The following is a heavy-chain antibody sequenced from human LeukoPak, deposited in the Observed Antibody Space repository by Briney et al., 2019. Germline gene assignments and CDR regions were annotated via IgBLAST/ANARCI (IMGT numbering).Heavy chain of an antibody. V-gene: IGHV3-30*03. Sequence: PGGTLRLSCAASGFTFSSYGMHWVRQAPGKGLEWVAVISYDGSNKYYADSVKGRFTISRDNSKNTLYLQMNSLRAEDTAVYYCARDPIFVVVVTAIWGYFDYWGQGTLVTVSS. CDR1: GFTFSSYG. CDR3: ARDPIFVVVVTAIWGYFDY. D-gene: IGHD2-21*02. CDR2: ISYDGSNK. J-gene: IGHJ4*02.